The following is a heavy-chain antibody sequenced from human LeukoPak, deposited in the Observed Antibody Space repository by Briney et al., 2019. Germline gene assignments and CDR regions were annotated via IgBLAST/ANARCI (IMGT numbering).Heavy chain of an antibody. CDR1: GFTFSNYA. Sequence: GGSLRLSCAASGFTFSNYAMSWVRQAPGKGLEWVSAISGSGGSTYYADSVKGRFTISRDNSKNTLYLQMNSLRAEDTAVYYCALTGMLLRWGYWGQGTLVTVSS. V-gene: IGHV3-23*01. CDR3: ALTGMLLRWGY. D-gene: IGHD2-8*01. CDR2: ISGSGGST. J-gene: IGHJ4*02.